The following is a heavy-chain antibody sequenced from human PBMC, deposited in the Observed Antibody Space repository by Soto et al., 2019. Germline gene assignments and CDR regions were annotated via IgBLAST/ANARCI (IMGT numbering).Heavy chain of an antibody. CDR3: ARTPAVTTTSPSY. J-gene: IGHJ4*02. CDR1: GGSISSGGYS. D-gene: IGHD4-4*01. V-gene: IGHV4-30-2*01. Sequence: SETLSLTCAVSGGSISSGGYSWSWIRQPPGKGLEWIGYIYHSGSTYYNPSLKSRVTISVDRSKNQFSLKLSSVTAADTAVYYCARTPAVTTTSPSYWGQGTLVTVSS. CDR2: IYHSGST.